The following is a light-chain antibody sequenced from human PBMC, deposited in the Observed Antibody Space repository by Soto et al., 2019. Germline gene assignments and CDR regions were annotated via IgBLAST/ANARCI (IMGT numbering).Light chain of an antibody. V-gene: IGKV1-5*01. CDR3: HSRA. J-gene: IGKJ5*01. CDR2: DAS. Sequence: DIQMTQSPSTLSASVGDRVTITCRASQSISIWLAWYQQKPGKAPKFLIYDASSLESGVPSRFSGSGSETEFTLTISRLQPDDFATYFCHSRAFGQGTRLEIK. CDR1: QSISIW.